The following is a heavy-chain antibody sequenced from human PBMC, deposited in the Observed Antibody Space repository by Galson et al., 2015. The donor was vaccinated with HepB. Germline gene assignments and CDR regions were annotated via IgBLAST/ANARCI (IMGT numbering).Heavy chain of an antibody. CDR3: AADELGGYSGWSPNYYYYYGMDV. D-gene: IGHD5-18*01. V-gene: IGHV1-58*02. CDR2: IVVGSGNT. J-gene: IGHJ6*02. Sequence: SCKASGFTFTSSAMQRVRQARGQRLEWIGWIVVGSGNTNYAQKFQERVTITRDMSTSTAYMELSSLRSEDTAVYYCAADELGGYSGWSPNYYYYYGMDVWGQGTTVTVSS. CDR1: GFTFTSSA.